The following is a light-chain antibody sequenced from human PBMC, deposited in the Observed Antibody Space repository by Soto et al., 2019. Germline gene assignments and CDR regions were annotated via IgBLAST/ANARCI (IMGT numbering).Light chain of an antibody. CDR3: CSYAGSGKVV. J-gene: IGLJ3*02. CDR2: EVS. V-gene: IGLV2-23*02. Sequence: QSALTQPASVSGSLGQSISISCTGTRSDIGSYNLVSWYQQYPGKAPKLMILEVSERPSGVSNRVSGSKSGDTASLTISGLKAEDEAEYYCCSYAGSGKVVFGGGTQLTVL. CDR1: RSDIGSYNL.